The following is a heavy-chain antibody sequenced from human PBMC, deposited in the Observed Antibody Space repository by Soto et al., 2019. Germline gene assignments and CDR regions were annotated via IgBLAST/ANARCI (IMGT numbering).Heavy chain of an antibody. V-gene: IGHV3-66*01. CDR3: AREPRYCRGGSCAIKGDAYDI. J-gene: IGHJ3*02. Sequence: PGGSLRLSCTASGFIVSDTYVNWVRQAPGKGLEWVSVISNRGDTHYADSVRGRFSLSRDISDNTLHLQMNNLRVEDTAVYYCAREPRYCRGGSCAIKGDAYDIWGQGTMVTGSS. D-gene: IGHD2-15*01. CDR1: GFIVSDTY. CDR2: ISNRGDT.